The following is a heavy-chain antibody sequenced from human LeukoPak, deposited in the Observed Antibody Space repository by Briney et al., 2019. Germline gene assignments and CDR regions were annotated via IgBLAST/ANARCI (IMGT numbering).Heavy chain of an antibody. CDR1: GFTFSSYG. J-gene: IGHJ4*02. CDR3: ARSHPSDTSGWSNPYFDY. CDR2: ISGSGGST. V-gene: IGHV3-23*01. D-gene: IGHD3-22*01. Sequence: GGSLRLSCAASGFTFSSYGMSWVRQTPGKGLEWVSAISGSGGSTYYADSVKGRFAISRDNSKNTLFLQMNSLRAEDTALYYCARSHPSDTSGWSNPYFDYWGQGTLVTVSS.